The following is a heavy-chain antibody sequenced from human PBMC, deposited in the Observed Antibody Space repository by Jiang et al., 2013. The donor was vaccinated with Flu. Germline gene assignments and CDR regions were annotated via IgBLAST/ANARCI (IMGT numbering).Heavy chain of an antibody. CDR2: IKRNIDGTTLYAAT. CDR3: VCGVGASPLDI. V-gene: IGHV3-15*01. Sequence: QLVESGGGLVKAGESLRLSCAVSGFTLSNAWMTWVRQAPGKGLEWVGLIKRNIDGTTLYAATVYAAPVKGRFTISRDDSRNTVYLQMDSLKTEDTAMYHCVCGVGASPLDIWGQGTMVTVSS. CDR1: GFTLSNAW. J-gene: IGHJ3*02. D-gene: IGHD1-26*01.